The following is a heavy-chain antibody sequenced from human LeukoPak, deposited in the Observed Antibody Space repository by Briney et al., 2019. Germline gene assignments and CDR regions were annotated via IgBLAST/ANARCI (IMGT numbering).Heavy chain of an antibody. Sequence: GGSLRLSCAASGFTFSSYAMSRVRQAPGKGLEWVSPISRTSSYIYHAESVKGRFTISRDNAKNSLYLQMNSLTAEDTAVYYCARLSGSGFSSGWYPSDYWGQGILVTVSS. CDR2: ISRTSSYI. CDR3: ARLSGSGFSSGWYPSDY. J-gene: IGHJ4*02. CDR1: GFTFSSYA. D-gene: IGHD6-19*01. V-gene: IGHV3-21*01.